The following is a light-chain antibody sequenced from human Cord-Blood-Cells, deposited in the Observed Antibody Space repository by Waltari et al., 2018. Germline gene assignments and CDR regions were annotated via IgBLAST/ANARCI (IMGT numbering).Light chain of an antibody. J-gene: IGLJ3*02. CDR1: SSDGGGYNY. V-gene: IGLV2-11*01. CDR2: DVS. CDR3: CSYAGSYTWV. Sequence: QSALTQPRSVSGSPGQSVTISCTRTSSDGGGYNYVSLYQQHPGKAPKPMIYDVSKRPSGVPDRFSGSKSGNTASLTISGLQAEDEADYYCCSYAGSYTWVFGGGTKLTVL.